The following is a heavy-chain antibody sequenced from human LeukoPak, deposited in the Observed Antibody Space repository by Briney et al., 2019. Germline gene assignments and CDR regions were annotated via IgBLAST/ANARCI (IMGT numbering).Heavy chain of an antibody. CDR2: IYYSGST. D-gene: IGHD2-2*01. V-gene: IGHV4-59*01. CDR3: ARALRVVPAAPASYNWFDP. CDR1: GGSISSYY. J-gene: IGHJ5*02. Sequence: PSETLSLTCTVSGGSISSYYWSWIRQPPGKGLEWIGYIYYSGSTNYNPSLKSRVTISVDTSKNQFSLKLSSVTAADTAVYYCARALRVVPAAPASYNWFDPWGQGTLVTVSS.